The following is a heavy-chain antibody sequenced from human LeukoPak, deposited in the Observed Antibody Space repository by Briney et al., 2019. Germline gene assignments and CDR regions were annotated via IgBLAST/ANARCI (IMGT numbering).Heavy chain of an antibody. D-gene: IGHD4-17*01. CDR1: GYTFFSYG. CDR3: ARVSFNGDSNWFDP. J-gene: IGHJ5*02. Sequence: GASVKLSCKASGYTFFSYGITWVRQAPGQGLEWMGWISAYNANTNYARELQGRVTMTTDTSTSTAYMELRSLRSDDTAVYYCARVSFNGDSNWFDPWGQGTLVTVSS. CDR2: ISAYNANT. V-gene: IGHV1-18*01.